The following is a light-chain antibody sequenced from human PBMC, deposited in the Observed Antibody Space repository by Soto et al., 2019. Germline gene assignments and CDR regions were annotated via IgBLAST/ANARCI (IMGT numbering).Light chain of an antibody. CDR2: TNH. J-gene: IGLJ2*01. CDR1: ASNLGGNP. Sequence: QCLLTQPRSVSGTPGQKVSISCSGSASNLGGNPVNWYQHLPGAAPKLLIYTNHQRPSGVPDRFSGSKSGTSASLAISGLRSEDEANFYCAAWDDSLNAVVFGGGTQLTVL. V-gene: IGLV1-44*01. CDR3: AAWDDSLNAVV.